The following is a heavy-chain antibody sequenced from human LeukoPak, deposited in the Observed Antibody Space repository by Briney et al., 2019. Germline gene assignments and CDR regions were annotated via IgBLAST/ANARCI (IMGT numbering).Heavy chain of an antibody. Sequence: PSETLSLTCTVSGGSISSGGYYWSWVRQAPGKGLEWVSVIYSGGSTYYADSVKGRFTISRDNSKNTLYLQMNSLRAEDTAVYYCAIHFYDFPPYYYYGMDVWGQGTTVTVSS. D-gene: IGHD3-3*01. CDR2: IYSGGST. CDR1: GGSISSGGYY. CDR3: AIHFYDFPPYYYYGMDV. J-gene: IGHJ6*02. V-gene: IGHV3-53*01.